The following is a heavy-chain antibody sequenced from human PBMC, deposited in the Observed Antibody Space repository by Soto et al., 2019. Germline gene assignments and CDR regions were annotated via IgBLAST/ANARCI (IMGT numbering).Heavy chain of an antibody. CDR3: ARAKAGYSSSWRHYYYYGMDV. J-gene: IGHJ6*02. CDR2: IYYSGST. V-gene: IGHV4-59*01. Sequence: PSETLSLTCTVSGCSISSYYWSWIRQPPGKGLEWIGYIYYSGSTNYNPSPKSRVTISVDTSKNQFSLKLSSVTAADTAVYYCARAKAGYSSSWRHYYYYGMDVWGQGTTVTVSS. CDR1: GCSISSYY. D-gene: IGHD6-13*01.